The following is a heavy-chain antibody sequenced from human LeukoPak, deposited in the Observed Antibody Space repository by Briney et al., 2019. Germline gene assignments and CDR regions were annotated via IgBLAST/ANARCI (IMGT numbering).Heavy chain of an antibody. CDR3: AKYYGDYYYYYYMDV. J-gene: IGHJ6*03. Sequence: GGSLRLSCAASGFTFSSYVMNWVRQAPGKGLEGVSAISGSGGSTYYADSVKGRFTISRDNSKNTLYLQMNSLRAEDTAVYYCAKYYGDYYYYYYMDVWGTGTTVTISS. D-gene: IGHD4-17*01. CDR1: GFTFSSYV. CDR2: ISGSGGST. V-gene: IGHV3-23*01.